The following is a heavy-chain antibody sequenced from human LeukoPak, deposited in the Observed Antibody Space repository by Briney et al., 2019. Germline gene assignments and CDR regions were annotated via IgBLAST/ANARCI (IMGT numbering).Heavy chain of an antibody. CDR1: GFTSSSYS. V-gene: IGHV3-48*04. CDR3: ARGDWYYYDSSGYSDAFDI. Sequence: GGSLRLSRAASGFTSSSYSMNWVRQAPGKGLEWVSYSSSSSSTIYYADSVKGRFTISRDNAKNSLYLQMNSLRAEDTAVYYCARGDWYYYDSSGYSDAFDIWGQGTMVTVSS. D-gene: IGHD3-22*01. CDR2: SSSSSSTI. J-gene: IGHJ3*02.